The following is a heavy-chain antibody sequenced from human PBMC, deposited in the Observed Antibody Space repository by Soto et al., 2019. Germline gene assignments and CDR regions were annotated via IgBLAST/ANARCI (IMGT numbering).Heavy chain of an antibody. CDR3: ASNYYDSSGHFDY. Sequence: GGSLRLSCAASGFTFSTYSMNWVRQAPGKGLEWVSYISSSSSTIYYADSVKGRFTISRDNAKNSLYLQMSGLRDEDTAVYYCASNYYDSSGHFDYWGQGT. V-gene: IGHV3-48*02. J-gene: IGHJ4*02. D-gene: IGHD3-22*01. CDR1: GFTFSTYS. CDR2: ISSSSSTI.